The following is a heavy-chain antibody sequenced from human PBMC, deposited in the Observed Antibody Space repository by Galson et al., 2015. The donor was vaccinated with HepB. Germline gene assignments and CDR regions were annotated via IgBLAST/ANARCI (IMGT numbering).Heavy chain of an antibody. CDR2: INHSGST. D-gene: IGHD6-13*01. J-gene: IGHJ2*01. CDR3: ARAGIAAAGTSRAYWYFDL. V-gene: IGHV4-34*01. Sequence: LSLTCAVYGGSFSGYYWSWIRQPPGKGLEWIGEINHSGSTNYNPSLKSRVTISVDTSKNQFSLKLSSVTAADTAVYYCARAGIAAAGTSRAYWYFDLWGRGTLVTVSS. CDR1: GGSFSGYY.